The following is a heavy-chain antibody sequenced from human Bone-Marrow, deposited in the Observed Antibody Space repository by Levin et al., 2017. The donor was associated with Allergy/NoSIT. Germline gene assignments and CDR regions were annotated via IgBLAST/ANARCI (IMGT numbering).Heavy chain of an antibody. Sequence: GGSLRLSCAASGFDFSSYDMYWVRQAPGKGLEWVAVVSGDGSNKYHAETVKGRFTISRDNSKNTLTLVMNSLRGEDTAVYYCAKWGSRRQQLGLSHYNHYGLDVWGQGTTVTVSS. CDR1: GFDFSSYD. CDR3: AKWGSRRQQLGLSHYNHYGLDV. J-gene: IGHJ6*02. D-gene: IGHD6-13*01. CDR2: VSGDGSNK. V-gene: IGHV3-30*18.